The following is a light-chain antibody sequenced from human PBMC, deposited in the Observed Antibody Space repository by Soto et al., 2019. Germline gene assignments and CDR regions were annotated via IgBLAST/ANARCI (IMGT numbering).Light chain of an antibody. CDR1: QGISKW. V-gene: IGKV1-5*01. CDR3: QQYNSYDMWS. CDR2: GAS. J-gene: IGKJ1*01. Sequence: DIQMTQSPSTLSASVGYRVTITCRASQGISKWLAWYQQKPGKAPKLLIYGASSLESGVPSRFSGSGSGTEFTLTISSLQPDDFATYFCQQYNSYDMWSFGQGTKV.